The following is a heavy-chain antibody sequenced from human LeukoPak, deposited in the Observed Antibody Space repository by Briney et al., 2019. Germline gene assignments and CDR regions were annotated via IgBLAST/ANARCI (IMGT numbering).Heavy chain of an antibody. V-gene: IGHV3-7*01. D-gene: IGHD6-13*01. J-gene: IGHJ4*02. CDR1: GFTFSSYW. CDR2: IKQDGSEK. CDR3: ARDLGSSWYFWGVGGY. Sequence: GGSLRLSCAASGFTFSSYWMSWVRQAPGKGLEWVANIKQDGSEKYYVDSVKGRFTISRDNAKNSLYLQMNSLRAEDTAVYYCARDLGSSWYFWGVGGYWGQGTLVTVSS.